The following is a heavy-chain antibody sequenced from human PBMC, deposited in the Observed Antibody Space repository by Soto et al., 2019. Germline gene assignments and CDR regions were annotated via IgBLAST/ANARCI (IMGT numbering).Heavy chain of an antibody. CDR2: MNPISGDT. CDR1: GYTFTNYD. Sequence: QVQLVQSGAEVKKPGASVKVSCKASGYTFTNYDINWVRQTTGQGLEWMGWMNPISGDTGYAQKFQGRVTMTTNTAISTAYMELSSLTFEDTAIYPCARAPRNWGFDFWGQGTLVTVSS. CDR3: ARAPRNWGFDF. D-gene: IGHD7-27*01. V-gene: IGHV1-8*01. J-gene: IGHJ4*02.